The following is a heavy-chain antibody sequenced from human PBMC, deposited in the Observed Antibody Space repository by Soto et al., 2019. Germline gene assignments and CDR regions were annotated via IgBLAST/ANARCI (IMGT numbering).Heavy chain of an antibody. D-gene: IGHD3-3*01. V-gene: IGHV1-18*01. CDR2: ISAYNGNT. Sequence: ASLKVSGKASGYTFTSYGISWVRQAPGQGLEWMGWISAYNGNTNYAQKLQGRVTMTTDTSTSTAYMELRSLRSDDTAVYYCARSGGSYDFWSGYFSYYYYGMDVWGQETTVTVSS. CDR3: ARSGGSYDFWSGYFSYYYYGMDV. CDR1: GYTFTSYG. J-gene: IGHJ6*02.